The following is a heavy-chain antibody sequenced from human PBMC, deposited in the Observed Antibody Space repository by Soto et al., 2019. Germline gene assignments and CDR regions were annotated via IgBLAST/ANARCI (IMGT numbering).Heavy chain of an antibody. D-gene: IGHD2-21*02. CDR2: TFYSGST. J-gene: IGHJ1*01. CDR1: GGSIRSSSYH. Sequence: QLQLQESGPGLVKPSETLSLSCTVSGGSIRSSSYHWAWIRQPPGKCLECIGNTFYSGSTYYTPSHRRRVTISVDTYKNLFDLKLRTVTAADTAVYYWATVMGGADVGDIHDWGQVTMVTVSS. V-gene: IGHV4-39*01. CDR3: ATVMGGADVGDIHD.